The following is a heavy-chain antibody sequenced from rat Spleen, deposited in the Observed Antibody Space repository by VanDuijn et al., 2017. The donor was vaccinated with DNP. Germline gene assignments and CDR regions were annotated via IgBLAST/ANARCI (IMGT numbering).Heavy chain of an antibody. D-gene: IGHD4-3*01. CDR1: GFPLNTYH. V-gene: IGHV2-32*01. J-gene: IGHJ2*01. CDR3: VRDPYNAGFDY. CDR2: MWSGVAT. Sequence: QVQLKESGPGLVQPSQTLSLTCTVSGFPLNTYHVHWVRQPPRKGLEWMGVMWSGVATSYYLPLKSRLTITRDTSKSQIFLKMNSLQSEDTATYYCVRDPYNAGFDYWGQGIMVTVSS.